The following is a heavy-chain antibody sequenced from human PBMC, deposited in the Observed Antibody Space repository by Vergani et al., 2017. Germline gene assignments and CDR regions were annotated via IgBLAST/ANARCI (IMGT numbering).Heavy chain of an antibody. J-gene: IGHJ6*03. CDR1: GGSISSYY. D-gene: IGHD4-11*01. CDR3: ARAPRYSPSDYYYYYMDV. Sequence: QVQLQESGPGLVKPSVTLSLICTVSGGSISSYYWSWIRQPPGKGLEWIGYMYYSGSTNYNPSLNSRVTISVDTSKNQFSLKLSSVTAADTAVYYCARAPRYSPSDYYYYYMDVWGKGTTVTVSS. V-gene: IGHV4-59*01. CDR2: MYYSGST.